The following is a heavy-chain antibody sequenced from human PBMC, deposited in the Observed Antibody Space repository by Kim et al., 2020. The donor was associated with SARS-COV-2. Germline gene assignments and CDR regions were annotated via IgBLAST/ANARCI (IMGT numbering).Heavy chain of an antibody. J-gene: IGHJ4*02. CDR3: ARHSSWGSNDYKGRGHYFDA. Sequence: SETLSLTCTVSGGSIISSSYFWGWIRQPPGKGLEWIGSIYYSGIPYYNPSLQSRATMSVDTSKNQFSLKLNSVTAADTAVYYCARHSSWGSNDYKGRGHYFDAWGQGALVTVSS. D-gene: IGHD3-10*01. CDR2: IYYSGIP. CDR1: GGSIISSSYF. V-gene: IGHV4-39*01.